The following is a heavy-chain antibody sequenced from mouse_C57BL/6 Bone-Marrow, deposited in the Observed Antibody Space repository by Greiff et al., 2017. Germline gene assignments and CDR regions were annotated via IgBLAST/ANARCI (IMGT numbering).Heavy chain of an antibody. CDR3: ARGAY. J-gene: IGHJ3*01. V-gene: IGHV1-80*01. CDR2: IFPGDGDP. CDR1: GYAFRSYW. Sequence: QVHVKQSGAELVKPGASVKISCTASGYAFRSYWMNWVKQRPGQGLEWIGQIFPGDGDPNYNGKFKGKATLTADKSSSTAYMQLSSLTSEHSAVYFCARGAYWGQGTPVTVSA.